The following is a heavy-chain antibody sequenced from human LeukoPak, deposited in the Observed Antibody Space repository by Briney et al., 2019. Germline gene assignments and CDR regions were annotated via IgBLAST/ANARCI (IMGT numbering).Heavy chain of an antibody. D-gene: IGHD3-10*01. CDR1: GFSLSTSGRC. J-gene: IGHJ4*02. CDR3: ARIRTPYGSGSYYNFD. Sequence: SGPTLVNPTQTLTLPCTFSGFSLSTSGRCGSWIRQPPGKALEWLARIDWDDDKYYSTSLKTRLTISKDTSKNQVVLTMTNMDPVDTATYYCARIRTPYGSGSYYNFDWGQGTLVTVSS. V-gene: IGHV2-70*11. CDR2: IDWDDDK.